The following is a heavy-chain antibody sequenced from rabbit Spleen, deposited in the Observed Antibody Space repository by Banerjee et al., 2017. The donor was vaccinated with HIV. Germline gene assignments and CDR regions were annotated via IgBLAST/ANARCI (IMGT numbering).Heavy chain of an antibody. CDR1: GFTLSSYYM. J-gene: IGHJ6*01. D-gene: IGHD1-1*01. Sequence: QEQLEESGGGLVQPEGSLTLACTASGFTLSSYYMNWVRQAPGKGLEWISCIAGSSSGFTYSATWAKGRFTCSKTSSTTVTLQMASLTVADTATYFCARDTSSSFSSYGMDLWGQAPWSPS. CDR2: IAGSSSGFT. V-gene: IGHV1S45*01. CDR3: ARDTSSSFSSYGMDL.